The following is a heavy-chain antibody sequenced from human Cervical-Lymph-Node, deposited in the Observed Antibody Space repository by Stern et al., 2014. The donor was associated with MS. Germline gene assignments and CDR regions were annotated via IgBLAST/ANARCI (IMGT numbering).Heavy chain of an antibody. V-gene: IGHV3-9*01. Sequence: MQLVQSGGGLVQPGRSLRLSCAASGFSFDDYAMHWVRQSPGKGLEWVSGISWNSGNIGYADSVKGRFTISRDNAKNSLYLQMNSLRPEDTALYFCAKDRDSGSYNYYYGMDVWGQGTPVTVSS. CDR1: GFSFDDYA. J-gene: IGHJ6*02. CDR2: ISWNSGNI. CDR3: AKDRDSGSYNYYYGMDV. D-gene: IGHD1-26*01.